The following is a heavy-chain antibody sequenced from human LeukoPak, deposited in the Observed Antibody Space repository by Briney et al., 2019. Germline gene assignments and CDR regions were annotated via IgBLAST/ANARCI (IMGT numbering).Heavy chain of an antibody. CDR3: ARGVRDSSGREYFQH. J-gene: IGHJ1*01. D-gene: IGHD3-22*01. V-gene: IGHV1-8*01. CDR2: MNPNSGNT. CDR1: GYTFTSYD. Sequence: ASVKVSCKASGYTFTSYDISWVRQAAGQGLEWMGWMNPNSGNTGYAQKFKGGVTMTGNTSISTSYMELYSLISEDTAVYYCARGVRDSSGREYFQHWGQGTLVTVSS.